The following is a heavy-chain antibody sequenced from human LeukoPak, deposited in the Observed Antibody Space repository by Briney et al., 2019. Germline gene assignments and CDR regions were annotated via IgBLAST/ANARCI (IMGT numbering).Heavy chain of an antibody. J-gene: IGHJ3*02. CDR2: ISYTGST. V-gene: IGHV4-39*07. CDR1: GDSIRSSSYY. D-gene: IGHD1-26*01. CDR3: ASPVQWELPGAFDX. Sequence: SETLSLTCTVSGDSIRSSSYYWGWIRQSPGKGLEWIGSISYTGSTYYNPSLKSRVTISVDRSKNQFSLKLSSVTAADTAVYYCASPVQWELPGAFDXXXQGTMVTVSS.